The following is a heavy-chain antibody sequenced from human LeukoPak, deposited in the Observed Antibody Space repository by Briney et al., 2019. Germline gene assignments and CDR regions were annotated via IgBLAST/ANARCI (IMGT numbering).Heavy chain of an antibody. CDR3: ARDPGGSHQHYYGMDV. V-gene: IGHV4-59*08. Sequence: SETLSLTCTVSGGSISSYYWSWIRQPPGKGLEWIGYIYYSGSTNYNPSLKSRVTISVDTSKNQFSLKLSSVTAADTAVYYCARDPGGSHQHYYGMDVWGQGTTVTVSS. D-gene: IGHD2-15*01. CDR1: GGSISSYY. J-gene: IGHJ6*02. CDR2: IYYSGST.